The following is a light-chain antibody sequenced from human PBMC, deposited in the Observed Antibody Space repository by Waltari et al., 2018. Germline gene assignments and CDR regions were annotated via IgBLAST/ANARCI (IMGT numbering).Light chain of an antibody. J-gene: IGKJ2*01. CDR2: DAS. V-gene: IGKV1-33*01. Sequence: IQMTWSPSSLSASIGDRVTITCRASKDIRKHLSWFQVRPGKAPKRLIYDASNLEAGVPSLFSGTGSGTDFSITISSLQPEDSATYYCQHYNNLPYTFSRGTKLQIK. CDR1: KDIRKH. CDR3: QHYNNLPYT.